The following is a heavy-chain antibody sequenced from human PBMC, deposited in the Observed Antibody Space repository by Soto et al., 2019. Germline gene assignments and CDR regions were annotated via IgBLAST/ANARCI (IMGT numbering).Heavy chain of an antibody. CDR3: ARNEVVPAAMGFDY. D-gene: IGHD2-2*01. J-gene: IGHJ4*02. V-gene: IGHV1-2*04. Sequence: ALVKVSCKASGYTFTGYYMHWVRQAPGQGLEWMGWINPNSGGTNYAQKFQGWVTMTRDTSISTAYMELSRLRSDDTAVYYCARNEVVPAAMGFDYWGQGTLVTVSS. CDR2: INPNSGGT. CDR1: GYTFTGYY.